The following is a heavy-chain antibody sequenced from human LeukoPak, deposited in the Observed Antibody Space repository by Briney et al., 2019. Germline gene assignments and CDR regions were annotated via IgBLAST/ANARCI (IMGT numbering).Heavy chain of an antibody. J-gene: IGHJ3*02. Sequence: GGSLRLSCAASGFTFSSYAMHWVRQAPGKGLEWVAVISYDGSNKYYADSVKGRFTISRDNSKNTLYLQMNSLRAEDTAVYYCARVDTVFGVVTSDAFDIWGQGTMTVSS. V-gene: IGHV3-30*04. CDR3: ARVDTVFGVVTSDAFDI. CDR2: ISYDGSNK. D-gene: IGHD3-3*01. CDR1: GFTFSSYA.